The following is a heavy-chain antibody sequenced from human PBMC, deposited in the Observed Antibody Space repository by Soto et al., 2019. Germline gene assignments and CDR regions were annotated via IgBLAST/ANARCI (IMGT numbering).Heavy chain of an antibody. CDR2: IYTSGSQ. Sequence: SETLSLTCPASGGSISSYYWSWIRQPAGNGLEWIWRIYTSGSQNYNPSLKSRVAMSVDTPKIQCSLKRSSVTAADTAVYYCARDFGPYDSSGYYPWGQGXLVTVYS. CDR1: GGSISSYY. V-gene: IGHV4-4*07. J-gene: IGHJ5*02. CDR3: ARDFGPYDSSGYYP. D-gene: IGHD3-22*01.